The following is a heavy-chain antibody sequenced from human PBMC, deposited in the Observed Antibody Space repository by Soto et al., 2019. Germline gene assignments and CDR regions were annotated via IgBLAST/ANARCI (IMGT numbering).Heavy chain of an antibody. J-gene: IGHJ5*02. CDR1: GYTFTGYY. CDR2: INPNSGGT. CDR3: ARAPTDFGSGPTYNWFDP. Sequence: GASVKVSCKASGYTFTGYYMHWVRQAPGQGLEWMGWINPNSGGTNYAQKFQGWVTMTRDTSISTAYMELSRLRSDDTAVYYCARAPTDFGSGPTYNWFDPWGQGPRVTVSS. D-gene: IGHD3-3*01. V-gene: IGHV1-2*04.